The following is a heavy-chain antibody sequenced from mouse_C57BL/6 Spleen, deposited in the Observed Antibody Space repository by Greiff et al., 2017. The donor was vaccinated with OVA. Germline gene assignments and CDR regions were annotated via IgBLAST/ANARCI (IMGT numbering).Heavy chain of an antibody. CDR1: GYAFSSYW. CDR3: ARSRYGNFDFDY. V-gene: IGHV1-80*01. J-gene: IGHJ2*01. D-gene: IGHD2-1*01. CDR2: IYPGDGDT. Sequence: QVQLQQSGAELVKPGASVKISCKASGYAFSSYWMNWVKQRPGKGLEWIGQIYPGDGDTNYNGKFKGKATLTADKSSSTAYMQLSSLTSEDSAVYFCARSRYGNFDFDYWGQGTTLTVSS.